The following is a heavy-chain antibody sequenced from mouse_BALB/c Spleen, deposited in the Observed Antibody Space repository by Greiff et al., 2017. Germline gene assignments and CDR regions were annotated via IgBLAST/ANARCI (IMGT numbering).Heavy chain of an antibody. CDR2: IDPETGGT. D-gene: IGHD3-1*01. CDR1: GYTFTDYE. V-gene: IGHV1-15*01. J-gene: IGHJ2*01. Sequence: QVQLKESGAELVRPGASVTLSCKASGYTFTDYEMHWVKQTPVHGLDWIGAIDPETGGTAYNQKFKGKATLTADKSSSTAYMELRSLTSEDSAVYYCTRGGGYGGYFDYWGQGTTLTVSS. CDR3: TRGGGYGGYFDY.